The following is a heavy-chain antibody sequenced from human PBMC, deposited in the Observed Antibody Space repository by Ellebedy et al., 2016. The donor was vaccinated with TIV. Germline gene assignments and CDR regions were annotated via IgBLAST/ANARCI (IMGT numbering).Heavy chain of an antibody. CDR1: GFAFSSYG. CDR3: RSVWAVMTANEN. CDR2: IGSSGSTT. D-gene: IGHD3-10*01. J-gene: IGHJ4*02. Sequence: PGGSLRLSCAASGFAFSSYGMSWVRQAPGKGLEWVSAIGSSGSTTYYADSVMGRFTISRDNSKNMLYLQMNSLRIDDTAVYDCRSVWAVMTANENWGQGTLVTVSS. V-gene: IGHV3-23*01.